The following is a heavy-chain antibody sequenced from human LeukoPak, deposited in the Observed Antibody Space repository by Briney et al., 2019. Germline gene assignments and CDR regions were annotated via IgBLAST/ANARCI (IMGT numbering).Heavy chain of an antibody. J-gene: IGHJ6*02. CDR2: INHSGST. D-gene: IGHD5-18*01. CDR1: GGSFSGYY. CDR3: ARVGYSYGYLSYYYGMDV. Sequence: TLSLTCXVYGGSFSGYYWSWIRQPPGKGLEWIGEINHSGSTNYNPSLKSRVTISVDTSKNQFSLKLSSVTAADTAVYYCARVGYSYGYLSYYYGMDVWGQGTTVTVSS. V-gene: IGHV4-34*01.